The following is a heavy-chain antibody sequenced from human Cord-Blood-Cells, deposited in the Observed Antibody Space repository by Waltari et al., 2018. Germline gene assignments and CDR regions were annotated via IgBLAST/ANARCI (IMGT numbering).Heavy chain of an antibody. CDR2: INHSGST. J-gene: IGHJ4*02. D-gene: IGHD3-16*02. CDR3: ARADYDYVWGSYRYGVGYFDY. CDR1: GGSFSGYY. V-gene: IGHV4-34*01. Sequence: QVQLQQWGAGLLKPSETLSLTCAVYGGSFSGYYWSWIRQHPGMGLEWIGEINHSGSTNYNPSLKSRVTISVDTSKNQFSLKLSSVTAADTAVYYCARADYDYVWGSYRYGVGYFDYWGQGTLVTVSS.